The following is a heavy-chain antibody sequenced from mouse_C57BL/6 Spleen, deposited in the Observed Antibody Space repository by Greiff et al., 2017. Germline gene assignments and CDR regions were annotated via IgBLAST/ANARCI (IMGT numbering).Heavy chain of an antibody. Sequence: EVMLVESGGGLVKPGGSLKFSCAASGFTFSDYGMHWVRQAPEKGLEWVAYISSGSSTIYYADTVKGRFTISRDNAKNTLFLQMTSLRSEDTAMYYCARGWDDYWGQGTTLTVSS. J-gene: IGHJ2*01. CDR3: ARGWDDY. CDR2: ISSGSSTI. V-gene: IGHV5-17*01. D-gene: IGHD4-1*01. CDR1: GFTFSDYG.